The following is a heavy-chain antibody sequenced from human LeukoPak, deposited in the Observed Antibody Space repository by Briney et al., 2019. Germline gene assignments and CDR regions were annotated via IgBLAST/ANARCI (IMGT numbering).Heavy chain of an antibody. J-gene: IGHJ5*02. V-gene: IGHV1-69*04. CDR2: IIPILGIA. Sequence: SVKVSCKVSGYTLTELSMHSVRQAPGQGVEWMGRIIPILGIANYAQKFQGRVTITADKSTSTAYMELSSLRSEDTAVYYCARDPGYCSSTSCPNWFDPWGQGTLVTVSS. CDR1: GYTLTELS. D-gene: IGHD2-2*01. CDR3: ARDPGYCSSTSCPNWFDP.